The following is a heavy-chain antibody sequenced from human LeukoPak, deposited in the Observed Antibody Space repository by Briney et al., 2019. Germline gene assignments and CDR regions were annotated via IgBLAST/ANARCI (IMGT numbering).Heavy chain of an antibody. CDR1: GYTFTGYY. Sequence: ASVKVSCKASGYTFTGYYMHWVRQAPGQGLERMGRINPNSGGTNYAQKFQGRVTMTRDTSISTAYMDLSRLRSDDTAVYYCARGFCSSTSCYMDVWGKGTTVTVSS. V-gene: IGHV1-2*06. CDR3: ARGFCSSTSCYMDV. D-gene: IGHD2-2*01. J-gene: IGHJ6*03. CDR2: INPNSGGT.